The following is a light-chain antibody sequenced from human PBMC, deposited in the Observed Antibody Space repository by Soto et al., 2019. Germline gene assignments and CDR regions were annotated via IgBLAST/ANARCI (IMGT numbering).Light chain of an antibody. CDR3: QQRSNWIT. CDR1: QSVSSY. CDR2: DAS. J-gene: IGKJ5*01. Sequence: GFTKSPDTPSFSSGGRAPLSFRASQSVSSYLAWYQQKPGQAPRLLIYDASNRATGITARFSGSGSGTDFTLTISSLEPEDFAVYYCQQRSNWITFGQGTRLEIK. V-gene: IGKV3-11*01.